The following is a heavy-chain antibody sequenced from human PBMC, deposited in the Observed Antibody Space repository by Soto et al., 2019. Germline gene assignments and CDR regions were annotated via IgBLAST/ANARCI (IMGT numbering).Heavy chain of an antibody. CDR3: ARDNPSLYGDHESTWFDP. CDR2: IDPRDSDI. D-gene: IGHD4-17*01. Sequence: PGESLKISCKGSGYSFKNYWIAWLCQMSGKGLECMGIIDPRDSDIRYSPSFQGQVTISVDKSISTAYLQWSSLKASDTAFYFCARDNPSLYGDHESTWFDPWGQGTLVTVSS. V-gene: IGHV5-51*01. J-gene: IGHJ5*02. CDR1: GYSFKNYW.